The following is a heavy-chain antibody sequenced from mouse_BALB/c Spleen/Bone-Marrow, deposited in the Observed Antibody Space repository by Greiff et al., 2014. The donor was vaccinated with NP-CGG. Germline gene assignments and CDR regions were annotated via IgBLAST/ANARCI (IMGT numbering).Heavy chain of an antibody. V-gene: IGHV2-2*02. CDR2: IWSGGST. D-gene: IGHD4-1*01. CDR3: ARNPVGRNYFDY. Sequence: VKLVESGPGLVQPSQSLSITCTVSGFSFPNYGVHWVRQSPGKGLEWLGVIWSGGSTDYNAAFISRLSISKDNSKSQVFFKMNSLQVNDTAIYCCARNPVGRNYFDYWGQGTPLTVSS. CDR1: GFSFPNYG. J-gene: IGHJ2*01.